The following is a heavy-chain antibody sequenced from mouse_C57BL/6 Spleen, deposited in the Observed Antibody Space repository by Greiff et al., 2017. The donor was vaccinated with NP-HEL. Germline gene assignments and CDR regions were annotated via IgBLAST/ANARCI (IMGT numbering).Heavy chain of an antibody. Sequence: EVLLVESGGGLVQPKGSLKLSCAASGFSFNTYAMNWVLQAPGKGLEWVARIRSKSNNYATYYADSVKDRFTISREDSESMLYLQMISLKTEDAAMYYCLGASLNYWGQGTTLTVSS. CDR2: IRSKSNNYAT. CDR3: LGASLNY. CDR1: GFSFNTYA. V-gene: IGHV10-1*01. D-gene: IGHD6-1*01. J-gene: IGHJ2*01.